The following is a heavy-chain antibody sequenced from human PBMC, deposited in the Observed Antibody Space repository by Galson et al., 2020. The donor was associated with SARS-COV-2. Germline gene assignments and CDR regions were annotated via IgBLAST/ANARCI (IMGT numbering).Heavy chain of an antibody. CDR2: NSGGGDNT. CDR1: GFTFSDYA. Sequence: SLRLSCAASGFTFSDYAMSWVRQDPKKGLQWVSANSGGGDNTYYTDSVKGRFTISRDNSKNTVFLQMNSLRAEDTAVYYCAKDVDYSNFNWFDPWGQGTLVTVSS. V-gene: IGHV3-23*01. D-gene: IGHD4-4*01. J-gene: IGHJ5*02. CDR3: AKDVDYSNFNWFDP.